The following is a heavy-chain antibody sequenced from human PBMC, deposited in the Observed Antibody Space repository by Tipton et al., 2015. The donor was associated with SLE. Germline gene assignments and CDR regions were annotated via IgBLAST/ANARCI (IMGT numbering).Heavy chain of an antibody. J-gene: IGHJ4*02. CDR3: AKGVRYSPPDY. D-gene: IGHD3-9*01. CDR2: INHSGST. V-gene: IGHV4-34*01. Sequence: TLSLTCAVYGGSFSGYYWSWIRQPPGKGLGWIGEINHSGSTNYNPSLKSRVTISVDTSKNQFSLKLSSVTAADTAVYYCAKGVRYSPPDYWGQGTLVTVSS. CDR1: GGSFSGYY.